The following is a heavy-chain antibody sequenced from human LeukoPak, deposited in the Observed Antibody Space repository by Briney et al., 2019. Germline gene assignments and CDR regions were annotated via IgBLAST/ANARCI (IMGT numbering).Heavy chain of an antibody. CDR1: GYSFTSYW. CDR2: IYPGDSDT. J-gene: IGHJ4*02. V-gene: IGHV5-51*01. CDR3: ARLVGYYYDSSGYSDY. D-gene: IGHD3-22*01. Sequence: GESLKITCKGSGYSFTSYWIGWVRQMPGKGLEWMGIIYPGDSDTRYSPSFQGQVTISADKSISTAYLQWSSLKASDTAMYYCARLVGYYYDSSGYSDYWGQGTLVTVSS.